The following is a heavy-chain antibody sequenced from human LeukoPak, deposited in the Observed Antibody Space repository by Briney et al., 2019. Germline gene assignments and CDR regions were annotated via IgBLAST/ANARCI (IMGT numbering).Heavy chain of an antibody. V-gene: IGHV3-30*18. CDR2: ISYDGSNK. J-gene: IGHJ4*02. Sequence: GGSLRLSCAASGFTFSSYGMHWVRRAPGKGLEWVAVISYDGSNKYYADSVKGRFTISRDNSKNTLYLQMNSLRAEDTAVYYCAKSGSYHDYWGQGTLVTVSS. D-gene: IGHD1-26*01. CDR1: GFTFSSYG. CDR3: AKSGSYHDY.